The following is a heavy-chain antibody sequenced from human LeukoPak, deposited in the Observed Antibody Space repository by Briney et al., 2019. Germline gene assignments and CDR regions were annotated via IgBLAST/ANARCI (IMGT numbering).Heavy chain of an antibody. J-gene: IGHJ6*03. CDR1: EFTFSSYG. CDR2: ISNSGGST. CDR3: AKLARGTAYYYMDV. V-gene: IGHV3-23*01. Sequence: GGSLRLSCAASEFTFSSYGMSWVRQAPGKGLEWVTAISNSGGSTYYADSVKGRFTISRDNSKNTLYLQMNSLRAEDTAIYYCAKLARGTAYYYMDVWGKGTTVTISS. D-gene: IGHD1-1*01.